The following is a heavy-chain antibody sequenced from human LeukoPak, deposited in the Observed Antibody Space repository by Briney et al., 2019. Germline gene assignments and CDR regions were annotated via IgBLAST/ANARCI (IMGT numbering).Heavy chain of an antibody. CDR1: GFTFSSYG. CDR3: ARGQWLHDFYGMDV. Sequence: GGPLRLSCAASGFTFSSYGMHWVRQAPGKGLEWVAVIWYDGSNKYYADSVKGRFTISRDNSKNTLYLQMNSLRAEDTAVYYCARGQWLHDFYGMDVWGQGTTVTVSS. CDR2: IWYDGSNK. J-gene: IGHJ6*02. V-gene: IGHV3-33*01. D-gene: IGHD3-22*01.